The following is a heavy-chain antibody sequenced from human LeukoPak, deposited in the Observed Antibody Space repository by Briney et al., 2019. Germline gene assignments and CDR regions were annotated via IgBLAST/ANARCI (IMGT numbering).Heavy chain of an antibody. V-gene: IGHV3-30*02. CDR1: GFTFSSYG. CDR2: IRYDGSNK. Sequence: GRSLRLSCAASGFTFSSYGMHWVRQAPGKGLEWVAFIRYDGSNKYYADSVKGRFTISRDNSKNTLYLQMNSLRAEDTAVYYCAKDRWYSSSWYYFDYWGQGTLVTVSS. D-gene: IGHD6-6*01. J-gene: IGHJ4*02. CDR3: AKDRWYSSSWYYFDY.